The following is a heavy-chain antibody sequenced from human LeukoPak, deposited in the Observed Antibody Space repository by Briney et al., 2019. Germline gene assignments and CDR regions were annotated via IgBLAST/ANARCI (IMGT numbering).Heavy chain of an antibody. CDR3: ARIWNDYSNYFDY. V-gene: IGHV3-20*04. J-gene: IGHJ4*02. Sequence: RPGGSLRLSCAASGFTFDDYGMTWVRQAPGKGLEWVSGINWNGGSTGYADSVKGRFTISRDNAKNSLYLQMNSLRAEDTAVYYCARIWNDYSNYFDYWGQGTLVTVSS. CDR1: GFTFDDYG. CDR2: INWNGGST. D-gene: IGHD4-11*01.